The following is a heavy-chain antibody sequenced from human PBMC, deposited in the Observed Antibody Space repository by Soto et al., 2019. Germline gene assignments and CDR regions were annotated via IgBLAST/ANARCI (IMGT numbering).Heavy chain of an antibody. CDR3: ARLSWLANELYH. Sequence: PGESLKLSCKGSGYRFPVYWIRWVRQMPGNGLEWRGSIDPSDSYTNYSTSFQGHVTISVDKSINTAYLQWSSLKASDTATYYCARLSWLANELYHWGQGTPGTVSS. CDR1: GYRFPVYW. CDR2: IDPSDSYT. D-gene: IGHD6-19*01. J-gene: IGHJ4*02. V-gene: IGHV5-10-1*01.